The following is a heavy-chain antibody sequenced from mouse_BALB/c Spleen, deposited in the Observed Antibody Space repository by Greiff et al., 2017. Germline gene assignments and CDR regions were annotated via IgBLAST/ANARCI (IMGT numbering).Heavy chain of an antibody. CDR3: ARRYYGNGAMDY. CDR2: ISDGGSYT. V-gene: IGHV5-4*02. D-gene: IGHD2-1*01. J-gene: IGHJ4*01. CDR1: GFTFSDYY. Sequence: DVQLVESGGGLVKPGGSLKLSCAASGFTFSDYYMYWVRQTPEKRLEWVATISDGGSYTYYPDSVKGRFTISRDNAKNNLYLQMSSLKSEDTAMYYCARRYYGNGAMDYWGQGTSVTVSS.